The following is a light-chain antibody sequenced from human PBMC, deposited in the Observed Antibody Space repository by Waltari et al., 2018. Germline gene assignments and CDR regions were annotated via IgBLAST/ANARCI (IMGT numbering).Light chain of an antibody. CDR3: QHYVRLPVT. CDR1: QSLSRA. CDR2: DAS. Sequence: EIVLTQSPGTLSLSPGERATLSCRASQSLSRALAWYQQKPGQAPRLLIYDASRRATGIPDRFSGSGSGTDFSLTITRLEPEDFAVYYCQHYVRLPVTFGQGTKVEIK. V-gene: IGKV3-20*01. J-gene: IGKJ1*01.